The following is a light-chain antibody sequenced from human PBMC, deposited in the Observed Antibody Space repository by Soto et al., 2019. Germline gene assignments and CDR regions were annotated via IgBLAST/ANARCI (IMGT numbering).Light chain of an antibody. V-gene: IGLV2-14*01. CDR2: EVS. CDR1: SSDVGSYNY. J-gene: IGLJ2*01. Sequence: QSALTQPASVSGSRGQSITISCTGTSSDVGSYNYVSWYQQHPGKAPKLMIYEVSNRPSGVSNRFSGSKSGNTASLTISGLQAEDEADYYCSSYTPSSTVVFGGGTKLTVL. CDR3: SSYTPSSTVV.